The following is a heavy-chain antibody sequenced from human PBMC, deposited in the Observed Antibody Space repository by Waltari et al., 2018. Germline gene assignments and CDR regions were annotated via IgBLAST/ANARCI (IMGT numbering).Heavy chain of an antibody. CDR1: GFTFSSYS. CDR2: ISSSSSYI. J-gene: IGHJ4*02. D-gene: IGHD3-10*01. Sequence: EVQLVESGGGLVKPGGSLRLSCAASGFTFSSYSMNWVRQAPGKGLEWVSSISSSSSYIYYADAVKGRFTISRDNAKNSRYLQMNSLRAEDTAVYYCARGDYYGSGSYYAEPPFDYWGQGTLVTVSS. CDR3: ARGDYYGSGSYYAEPPFDY. V-gene: IGHV3-21*01.